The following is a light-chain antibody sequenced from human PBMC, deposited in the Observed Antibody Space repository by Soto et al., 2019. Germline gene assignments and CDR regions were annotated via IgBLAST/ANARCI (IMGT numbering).Light chain of an antibody. V-gene: IGLV2-23*01. CDR1: SSDIGSFNL. CDR3: CCFAGSNTYI. CDR2: ESY. J-gene: IGLJ2*01. Sequence: QSALTQPASLSGSPGQSITRSCTGTSSDIGSFNLVSWYQQFPGEVPKLILYESYKRPSGISTRFSGSRSDNTASLTISGLQAEDEADYYCCCFAGSNTYIFGGGTKLTVL.